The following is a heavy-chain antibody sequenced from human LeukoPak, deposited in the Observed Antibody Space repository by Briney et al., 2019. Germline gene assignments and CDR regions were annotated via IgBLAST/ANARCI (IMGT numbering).Heavy chain of an antibody. CDR1: GGSISSYY. V-gene: IGHV4-59*12. Sequence: PSETLSLTCTVSGGSISSYYWSWIRQPPGKGLEWIGYIYYSGSTYYNPSLKSRVTISVDTSKNQFSLKLSSVTAADTAVYYCARGSTVWQGGWFDPWGQGTLVTVSS. CDR3: ARGSTVWQGGWFDP. CDR2: IYYSGST. J-gene: IGHJ5*02. D-gene: IGHD2-2*01.